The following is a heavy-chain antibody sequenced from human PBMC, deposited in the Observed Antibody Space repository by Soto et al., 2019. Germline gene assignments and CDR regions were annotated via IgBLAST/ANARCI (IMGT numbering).Heavy chain of an antibody. Sequence: ATLSLTSTVSEGSISSGSHNCGWIPPPPGKGLEWIGSIYYSASTYDNPSLKSRVTISVDTSKNQFSLRLSSVTAADTAVYHSARRYIVATPYFDYWRQGTVVTVS. CDR3: ARRYIVATPYFDY. CDR2: IYYSAST. V-gene: IGHV4-39*01. D-gene: IGHD5-12*01. J-gene: IGHJ4*02. CDR1: EGSISSGSHN.